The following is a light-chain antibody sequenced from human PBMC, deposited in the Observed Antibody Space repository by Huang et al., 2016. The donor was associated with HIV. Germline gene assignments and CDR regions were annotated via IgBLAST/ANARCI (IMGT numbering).Light chain of an antibody. CDR2: AAS. Sequence: EIVMTQSPASLSVSPGERATLSCRASQSITSNLAWYQQKPGQAPRLLIYAASTRATGSAARFRGSGSGTEFTLSISSLQSEDFAVYYCQQYNNWPPWTFGQGTKVEIK. V-gene: IGKV3-15*01. CDR1: QSITSN. J-gene: IGKJ1*01. CDR3: QQYNNWPPWT.